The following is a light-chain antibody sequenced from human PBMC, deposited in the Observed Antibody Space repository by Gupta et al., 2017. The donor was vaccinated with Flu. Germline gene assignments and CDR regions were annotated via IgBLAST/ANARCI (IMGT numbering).Light chain of an antibody. J-gene: IGLJ1*01. V-gene: IGLV2-14*01. CDR1: SSDVGGYNY. CDR3: SSYTSSSPYV. CDR2: EVS. Sequence: QSALTHPASVSGSPGQSITISCTGTSSDVGGYNYVSWYQQHPGKAPKLMIYEVSNRPSGVSNRFSGSKSGNTASLTISGIQAEDEADYYCSSYTSSSPYVFGTGTKVNVL.